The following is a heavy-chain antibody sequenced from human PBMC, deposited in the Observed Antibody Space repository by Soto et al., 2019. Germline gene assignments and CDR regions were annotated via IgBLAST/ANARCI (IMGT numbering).Heavy chain of an antibody. CDR3: ARHSSYYSDSSAYYDS. V-gene: IGHV4-4*02. CDR2: IYHGGNT. Sequence: QVHLQESGPRLVQSSGTLSLTCGVSGAPISTGNWWTWVRQPPGKGLEWIGEIYHGGNTNYRPSLKSRVTISVDKSKNQFSLRLSSVTAADTAVYYCARHSSYYSDSSAYYDSWGQGTLVTVSS. D-gene: IGHD3-22*01. J-gene: IGHJ5*01. CDR1: GAPISTGNW.